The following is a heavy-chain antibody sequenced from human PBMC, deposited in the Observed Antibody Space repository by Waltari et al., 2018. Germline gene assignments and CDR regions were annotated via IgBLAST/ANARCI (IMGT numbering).Heavy chain of an antibody. J-gene: IGHJ5*02. CDR2: LGGSGGDT. Sequence: EVQLLESGGGPAQPGASLRLSCAASGFTFDIYAMSWVRQAPGKGLGWVSSLGGSGGDTYHADYGKGRFPVSRDNSKNKVYLQMNNLRAEDTAVYYCTKDLTTAPGNVNWFHPWGQGTLVTVSS. V-gene: IGHV3-23*01. CDR3: TKDLTTAPGNVNWFHP. CDR1: GFTFDIYA. D-gene: IGHD1-1*01.